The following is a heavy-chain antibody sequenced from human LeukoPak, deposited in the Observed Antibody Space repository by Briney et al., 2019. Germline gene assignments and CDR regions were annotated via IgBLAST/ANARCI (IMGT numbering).Heavy chain of an antibody. CDR3: PRGIAARRNYYYYMDV. D-gene: IGHD6-6*01. CDR2: INHSGST. J-gene: IGHJ6*03. V-gene: IGHV4-34*01. Sequence: SETLSLTCAVYGGSFSGYYWSWIRQPPGKGLEWIGEINHSGSTNYNPSLKSRVTISVDTSKNQFSLKLSSVTAADTAVYYCPRGIAARRNYYYYMDVWGKGTTVTVSS. CDR1: GGSFSGYY.